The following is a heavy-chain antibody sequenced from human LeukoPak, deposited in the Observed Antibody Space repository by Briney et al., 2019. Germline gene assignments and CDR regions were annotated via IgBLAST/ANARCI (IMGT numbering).Heavy chain of an antibody. J-gene: IGHJ4*02. V-gene: IGHV4-31*03. D-gene: IGHD3-9*01. CDR3: ARRDYDILTGTGRHGFDY. Sequence: KSSQTLSLTCTVSGGSISSGGYYWSWIRQHPGKGLEWIGYIYYSGSTYYNPSLKSRVTISVDTSKNQFSLKLSSVTAADTAVYYCARRDYDILTGTGRHGFDYWGQEPVDPVSS. CDR2: IYYSGST. CDR1: GGSISSGGYY.